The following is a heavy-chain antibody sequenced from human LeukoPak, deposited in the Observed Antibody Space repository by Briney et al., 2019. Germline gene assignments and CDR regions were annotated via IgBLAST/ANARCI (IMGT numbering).Heavy chain of an antibody. V-gene: IGHV4-59*12. CDR3: ARDYNPEGSYYLAPYHYYMDV. CDR1: VGSISSYY. Sequence: SETLSLTCTVSVGSISSYYWSWIRQPPGKGLGWIGYIYYRGSTNYNPSLKSRVTISVETSKNQSSLKLSSVTAADTAVYYCARDYNPEGSYYLAPYHYYMDVWGKGTTVTVSS. J-gene: IGHJ6*03. D-gene: IGHD3-10*01. CDR2: IYYRGST.